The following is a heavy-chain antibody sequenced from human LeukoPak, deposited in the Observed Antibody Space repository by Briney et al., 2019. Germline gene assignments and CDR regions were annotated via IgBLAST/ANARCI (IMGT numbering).Heavy chain of an antibody. CDR2: INPNSGGT. V-gene: IGHV1-2*02. Sequence: ASVKVSCKASGYTFTGYYMHWVRQAPGQGLEWMGWINPNSGGTDYAQKFQGRVTMTRDTSISTAYMELSRLRSDDTAVYYCARGYSSSWSFDYWGQGTLVTVSS. CDR3: ARGYSSSWSFDY. CDR1: GYTFTGYY. D-gene: IGHD6-13*01. J-gene: IGHJ4*02.